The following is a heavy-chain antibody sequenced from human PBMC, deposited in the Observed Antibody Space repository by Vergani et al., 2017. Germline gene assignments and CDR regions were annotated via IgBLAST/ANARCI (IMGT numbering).Heavy chain of an antibody. CDR1: GGTFSSYA. J-gene: IGHJ4*02. V-gene: IGHV1-69*11. D-gene: IGHD3-3*01. CDR2: IIPILGTA. CDR3: ASRLNDFWSGYYSGGFDY. Sequence: QVQLVQSGAEVKKPGSSVKVSCKASGGTFSSYAISWVRQAPGQGLEWMGRIIPILGTANNAQKFQGRVTITADESTSTAYMELSSLRSEDTAVYYCASRLNDFWSGYYSGGFDYWGQGTLVTVSS.